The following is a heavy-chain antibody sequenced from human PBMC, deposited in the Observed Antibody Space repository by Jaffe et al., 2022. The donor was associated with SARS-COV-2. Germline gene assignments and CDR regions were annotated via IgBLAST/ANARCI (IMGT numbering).Heavy chain of an antibody. CDR3: AKRSVAGTGFDY. CDR1: GFTFSSYG. Sequence: QVQLVESGGGVVQPGRSLRLSCAASGFTFSSYGMHWVRQAPGKGLEWVAVISYDGSNKYYADSVKGRFTISRDNSKNTLYLQMNSLRAEDTAVYYCAKRSVAGTGFDYWGQGTLVTVSS. V-gene: IGHV3-30*18. D-gene: IGHD6-19*01. J-gene: IGHJ4*02. CDR2: ISYDGSNK.